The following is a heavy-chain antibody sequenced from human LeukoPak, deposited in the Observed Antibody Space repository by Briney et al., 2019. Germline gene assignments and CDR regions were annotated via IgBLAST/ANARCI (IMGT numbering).Heavy chain of an antibody. D-gene: IGHD6-19*01. V-gene: IGHV4-34*01. CDR2: INHSGST. CDR1: GFTVSSNY. Sequence: GSLRLSCAASGFTVSSNYMSWVRQAPGKGLEWIGEINHSGSTNYNPSLKSRVTISVDTSKNQFSLKLSSVTAADTAVYYCARGLVGIAVAGTGFDYWGQGTLVTVSS. CDR3: ARGLVGIAVAGTGFDY. J-gene: IGHJ4*02.